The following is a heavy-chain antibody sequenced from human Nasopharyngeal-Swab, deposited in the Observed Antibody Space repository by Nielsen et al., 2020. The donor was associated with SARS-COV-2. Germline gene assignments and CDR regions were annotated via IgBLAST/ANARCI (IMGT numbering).Heavy chain of an antibody. CDR1: GGSFSGYY. Sequence: SETLSPTCAVYGGSFSGYYWSWIRQPPGKGLEWIGEINHSGSTNYNPSLKSRVTISVDTSKNQFSLKLSSVTAADTAVYYCARGPSQNRRAFDIWGQGTMVTVSS. J-gene: IGHJ3*02. V-gene: IGHV4-34*01. D-gene: IGHD2/OR15-2a*01. CDR2: INHSGST. CDR3: ARGPSQNRRAFDI.